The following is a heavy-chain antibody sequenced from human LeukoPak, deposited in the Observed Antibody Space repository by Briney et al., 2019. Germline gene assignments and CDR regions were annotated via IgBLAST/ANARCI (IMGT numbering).Heavy chain of an antibody. V-gene: IGHV1-2*02. Sequence: GASVKVSCKASGYTFTGYYMHWVRKALGQGLEWLGWINPTTGGTNYAQNFQDRVTMTRDTSISTAYMELSRLRSDDTAVYYCASIAAGGPFDYWGQGTLVTVSS. CDR3: ASIAAGGPFDY. CDR1: GYTFTGYY. CDR2: INPTTGGT. D-gene: IGHD6-13*01. J-gene: IGHJ4*02.